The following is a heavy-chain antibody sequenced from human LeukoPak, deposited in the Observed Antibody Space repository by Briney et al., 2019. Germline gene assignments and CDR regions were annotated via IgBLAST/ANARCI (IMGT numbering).Heavy chain of an antibody. J-gene: IGHJ4*02. CDR1: GGSFSGYY. V-gene: IGHV4-34*01. Sequence: SETLSLTCAVYGGSFSGYYWSWIRQPPGKGLEWIGEINHSGSTNYNPSLKSRVTISVDTSKNQFSLKLSSVTAADTAVYYGARGRVVVPAANFPFDYWGQGTLVTVSS. CDR3: ARGRVVVPAANFPFDY. D-gene: IGHD2-2*01. CDR2: INHSGST.